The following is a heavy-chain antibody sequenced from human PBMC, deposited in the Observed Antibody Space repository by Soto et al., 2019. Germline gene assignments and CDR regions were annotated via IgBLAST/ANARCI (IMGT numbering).Heavy chain of an antibody. V-gene: IGHV1-69*13. D-gene: IGHD2-2*01. J-gene: IGHJ4*02. CDR1: AGTFITYA. Sequence: SVKVSCRTSAGTFITYAIIGLRQAPGQGLEWMVGIIPIFGTANYAQKFQGRVTITADESTSTAYMELSRLRSEDTAVYYCARGGHYSSSHYYLDYWGQGTLVTVSS. CDR3: ARGGHYSSSHYYLDY. CDR2: IIPIFGTA.